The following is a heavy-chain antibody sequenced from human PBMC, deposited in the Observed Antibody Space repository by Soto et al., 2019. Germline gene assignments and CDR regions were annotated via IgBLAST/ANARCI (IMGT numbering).Heavy chain of an antibody. CDR2: INHSGST. D-gene: IGHD2-8*01. CDR1: GGSFSGYY. CDR3: ARILYGYYYYGMDV. J-gene: IGHJ6*02. V-gene: IGHV4-34*01. Sequence: SETLSLTCAVYGGSFSGYYWSWIRQPPGKGLEWIGEINHSGSTNYNPSLKSRVTISVDTSKNQFSLKLSSVTAADTAVYYCARILYGYYYYGMDVWGQGTTVTVSS.